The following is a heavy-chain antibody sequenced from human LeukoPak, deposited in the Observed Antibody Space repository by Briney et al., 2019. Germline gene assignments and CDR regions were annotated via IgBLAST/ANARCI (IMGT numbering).Heavy chain of an antibody. CDR2: IIPIFGTA. D-gene: IGHD4-17*01. V-gene: IGHV1-69*13. CDR1: GYTLTELS. Sequence: ASVKVSCKVSGYTLTELSMHWVRQAPGQGLEWMGGIIPIFGTANYAQKFQGRVTITADESTSTAYMELSSLRSEDTAVYYCARTVEVTTLDYWGQGTLVTVSS. J-gene: IGHJ4*02. CDR3: ARTVEVTTLDY.